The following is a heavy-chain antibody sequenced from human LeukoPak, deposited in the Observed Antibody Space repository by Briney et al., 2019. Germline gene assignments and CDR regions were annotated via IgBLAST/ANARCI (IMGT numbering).Heavy chain of an antibody. D-gene: IGHD1/OR15-1a*01. CDR2: INPSGGT. CDR3: ARLNVEQWRNTMDY. CDR1: GGSISSNAYY. J-gene: IGHJ4*02. V-gene: IGHV4-34*01. Sequence: SETLSLTCTVSGGSISSNAYYWTWIRQPPGKGLEWIGEINPSGGTNYNPSLKSRVTMSIDTSKNQLSLTLSSVTAADTSVYYCARLNVEQWRNTMDYWGQGTLVTVSS.